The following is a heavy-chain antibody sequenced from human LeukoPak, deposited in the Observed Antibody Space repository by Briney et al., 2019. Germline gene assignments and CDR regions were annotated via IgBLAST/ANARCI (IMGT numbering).Heavy chain of an antibody. J-gene: IGHJ4*02. D-gene: IGHD6-6*01. CDR2: IIPIFGTA. CDR3: ARVVAPGYSSSSELDY. V-gene: IGHV1-69*13. Sequence: SVKVSCKASGGTFSSYAISWVRQAPGQGLEWMGGIIPIFGTANYAQKFQGRVTITADESTSTAYMELSSLRSEDTAVYYCARVVAPGYSSSSELDYWGQGTLVTVSS. CDR1: GGTFSSYA.